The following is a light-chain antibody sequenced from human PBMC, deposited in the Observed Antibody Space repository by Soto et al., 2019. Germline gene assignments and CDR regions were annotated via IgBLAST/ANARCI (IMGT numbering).Light chain of an antibody. V-gene: IGKV3-15*01. J-gene: IGKJ5*01. CDR1: QSITNN. CDR3: QQYDDWPIT. Sequence: EIVMTQSPDALSVSPGERATLSCRASQSITNNLAWYQHKPGQAPRLLIYGASTRASGIPARFSGSGFRTEFTLTISSLQSEDFAVYFCQQYDDWPITFGQGTRREIK. CDR2: GAS.